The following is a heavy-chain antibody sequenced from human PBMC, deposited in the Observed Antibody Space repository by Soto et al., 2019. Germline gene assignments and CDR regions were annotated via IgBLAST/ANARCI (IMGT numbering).Heavy chain of an antibody. Sequence: GGSLRLSCAASGFPFSSYALSWVRQAPGKGLEWVYAISGSGCSTYYADSVKGRFTISRDNSKNTLYGQMNSLRAEDTAVYYCAKPPISLAGSGYYLASLDYWGHCTRVTLAS. CDR3: AKPPISLAGSGYYLASLDY. V-gene: IGHV3-23*01. CDR2: ISGSGCST. J-gene: IGHJ4*01. D-gene: IGHD3-22*01. CDR1: GFPFSSYA.